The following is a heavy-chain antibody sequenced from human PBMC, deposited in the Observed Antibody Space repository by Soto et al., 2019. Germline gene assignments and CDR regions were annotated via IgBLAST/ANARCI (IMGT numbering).Heavy chain of an antibody. CDR1: GFTFSNAW. CDR3: TTDSGYSSGWYYFDY. J-gene: IGHJ4*02. Sequence: GGSLRLSCAASGFTFSNAWMSWVRQAPGKELEWVGRIKSKTDGGTTDYAAPVKGRFTISRDDSKNTLYLQMNSLKTEDTAVYYCTTDSGYSSGWYYFDYWGQGTLVTVSS. D-gene: IGHD6-19*01. V-gene: IGHV3-15*01. CDR2: IKSKTDGGTT.